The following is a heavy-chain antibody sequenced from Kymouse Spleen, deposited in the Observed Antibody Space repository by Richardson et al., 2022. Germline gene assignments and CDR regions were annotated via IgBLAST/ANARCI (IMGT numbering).Heavy chain of an antibody. V-gene: IGHV3-73*02. J-gene: IGHJ5*02. CDR1: GFTFSGSA. CDR2: IRSKANSYAT. CDR3: TRHKDFWSGSLGWFDP. Sequence: EVQLVESGGGLVQPGGSLKLSCAASGFTFSGSAMHWVRQASGKGLEWVGRIRSKANSYATAYAASVKGRFTISRDDSKNTAYLQMNSLKTEDTAVYYCTRHKDFWSGSLGWFDPWGQGTLVTVSS. D-gene: IGHD3-3*01.